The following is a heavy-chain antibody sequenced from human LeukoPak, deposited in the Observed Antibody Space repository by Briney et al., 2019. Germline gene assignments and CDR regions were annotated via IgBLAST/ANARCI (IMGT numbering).Heavy chain of an antibody. CDR1: GFTFSSYA. D-gene: IGHD3-22*01. CDR3: AKDLKPIVVPQFTFDY. CDR2: ISGSGGST. J-gene: IGHJ4*02. V-gene: IGHV3-23*01. Sequence: GGSLRLSCAASGFTFSSYAMSWVRQAPGKGLEWVSAISGSGGSTYYADSVKGRFTISRDNSKNTLYLQMNSLRAEDTAVYYCAKDLKPIVVPQFTFDYWGQGTLVTVSS.